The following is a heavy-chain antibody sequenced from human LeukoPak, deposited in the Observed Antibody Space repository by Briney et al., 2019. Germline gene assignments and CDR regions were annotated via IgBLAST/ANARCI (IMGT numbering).Heavy chain of an antibody. CDR3: AREGCSSTSCQCSGGSCYSDAFDI. J-gene: IGHJ3*02. D-gene: IGHD2-15*01. Sequence: SETLSLTCAVYGGSFSGYYWSWIRQPPGKGLEWIAWIYYSGSTNYDPSLKSRVTISVDTSKNQFSLKLSSVTAADTAVYYCAREGCSSTSCQCSGGSCYSDAFDIWGQGTMVTVSS. CDR2: IYYSGST. CDR1: GGSFSGYY. V-gene: IGHV4-59*01.